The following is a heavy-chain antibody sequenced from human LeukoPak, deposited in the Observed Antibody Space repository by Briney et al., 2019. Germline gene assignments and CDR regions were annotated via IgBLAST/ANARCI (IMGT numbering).Heavy chain of an antibody. CDR3: ARVLYGSGSYSLPFDP. D-gene: IGHD3-10*01. CDR2: IIPIFGTA. CDR1: GGTFSSYA. Sequence: SVMVSCKASGGTFSSYAISWVRQAPGQGLEWMGGIIPIFGTANYAQKFQGRVTITTDESTSTAYMELSSLRSEDTAVYYCARVLYGSGSYSLPFDPWGQGTLVTVSS. V-gene: IGHV1-69*05. J-gene: IGHJ5*02.